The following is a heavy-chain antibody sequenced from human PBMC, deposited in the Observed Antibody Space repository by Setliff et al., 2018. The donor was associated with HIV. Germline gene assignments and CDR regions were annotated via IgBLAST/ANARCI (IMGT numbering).Heavy chain of an antibody. CDR1: GYTFTTYS. J-gene: IGHJ4*02. CDR3: ARGALLAVFDFDH. Sequence: ASVKVSCKASGYTFTTYSLHWVRQAPGHSLEWMGWINVGNGDTKYSPELQGRISITRDTSANTAYMELGSLRSDDTAVYYCARGALLAVFDFDHWGQGTMVTVSS. V-gene: IGHV1-3*01. CDR2: INVGNGDT. D-gene: IGHD2-8*02.